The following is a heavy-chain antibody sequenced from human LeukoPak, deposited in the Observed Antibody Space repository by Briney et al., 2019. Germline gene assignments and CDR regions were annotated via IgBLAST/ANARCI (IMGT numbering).Heavy chain of an antibody. CDR1: VGTFISYA. CDR2: IIPSFGTP. J-gene: IGHJ4*02. V-gene: IGHV1-69*05. CDR3: ARVAQRVRFGVVITPFDY. Sequence: SVNVSFTASVGTFISYAISWVRQAPGQGLEWMGEIIPSFGTPNYAQKFQGKVTITTDESTSTAYMELSSLRSEDTAVYYCARVAQRVRFGVVITPFDYWGQGTLVTVSS. D-gene: IGHD3-3*01.